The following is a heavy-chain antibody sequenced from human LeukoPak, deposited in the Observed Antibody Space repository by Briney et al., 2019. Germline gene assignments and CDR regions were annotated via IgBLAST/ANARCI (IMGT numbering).Heavy chain of an antibody. CDR1: GGSISSYY. V-gene: IGHV4-59*12. J-gene: IGHJ4*02. CDR2: IYYSGST. CDR3: ARMGGKLDY. Sequence: PSETLSLTCTVSGGSISSYYWSWIRQPPGKGLEWIGYIYYSGSTNYNPSLKSRVTISVDTSKNQFALKLSSVTAADTAVYYCARMGGKLDYWGQGTLVTVSS. D-gene: IGHD4-23*01.